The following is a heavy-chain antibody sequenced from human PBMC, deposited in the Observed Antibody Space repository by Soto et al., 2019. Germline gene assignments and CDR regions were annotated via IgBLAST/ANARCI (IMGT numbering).Heavy chain of an antibody. CDR3: ARDLGSSSSRYYYYGMDV. Sequence: ASVKVSCKASGYTFTSYYMHWVRQAPGQGLEWMGIINPSGGSPSYAQKFQGRVTMTRDTSTSTVYMELSSLRSEDTAVYYCARDLGSSSSRYYYYGMDVWGQGTTVTVSS. J-gene: IGHJ6*02. D-gene: IGHD6-6*01. CDR2: INPSGGSP. CDR1: GYTFTSYY. V-gene: IGHV1-46*01.